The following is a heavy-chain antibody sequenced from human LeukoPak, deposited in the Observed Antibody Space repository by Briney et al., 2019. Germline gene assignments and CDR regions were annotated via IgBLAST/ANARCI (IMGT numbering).Heavy chain of an antibody. CDR3: ARDSALAQAVMFDY. Sequence: SETLSLTCTVSGGSISSGYYWGLIRQPPGKGLEGTGSIDQSGSTYYNPSLKSRITISVDTSKNQFSLKLSSVTAADTAVYYCARDSALAQAVMFDYWGQGTLVTVSS. CDR1: GGSISSGYY. J-gene: IGHJ4*02. D-gene: IGHD6-19*01. V-gene: IGHV4-38-2*02. CDR2: IDQSGST.